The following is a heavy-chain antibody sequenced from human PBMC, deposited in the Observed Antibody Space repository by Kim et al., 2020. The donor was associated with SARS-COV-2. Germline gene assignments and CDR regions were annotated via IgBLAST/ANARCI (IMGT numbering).Heavy chain of an antibody. V-gene: IGHV1-69*13. CDR2: IIPIFGTA. D-gene: IGHD6-6*01. J-gene: IGHJ3*02. CDR3: AREGGGQLVQDAFDI. Sequence: SVKVSCKASGGTFSSYAISWVRQAPGQGLEWMGGIIPIFGTANYAQKFQGRVTITADESTSTAYMELSSLRSEDTAVYYCAREGGGQLVQDAFDIWGQGTMVTVSS. CDR1: GGTFSSYA.